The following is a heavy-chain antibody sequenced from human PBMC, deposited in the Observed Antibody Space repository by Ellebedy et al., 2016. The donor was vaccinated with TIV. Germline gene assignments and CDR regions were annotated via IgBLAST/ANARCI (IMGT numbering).Heavy chain of an antibody. CDR3: ARDSRGRWTPFDH. CDR2: IWYDGTAE. V-gene: IGHV3-33*01. Sequence: GESLKISCAASGFSFSSYGMHWVRQSPGKGLEWMAFIWYDGTAESHAESVEGRFSISRDNSKNTLYLHMKSLRAEDTAIYYCARDSRGRWTPFDHWGQGTVVAVSS. J-gene: IGHJ3*01. CDR1: GFSFSSYG. D-gene: IGHD4-23*01.